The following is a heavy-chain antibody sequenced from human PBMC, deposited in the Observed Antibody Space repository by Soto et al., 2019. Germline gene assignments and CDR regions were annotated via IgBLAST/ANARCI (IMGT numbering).Heavy chain of an antibody. CDR2: ISFDGSDK. CDR3: ARNKVLLTDKHMDV. CDR1: GFSFSSYV. J-gene: IGHJ6*02. Sequence: QVQLVESGGGVVQPGRSLRLSCAASGFSFSSYVMHWVRQAPGKGLEWVAVISFDGSDKYYADSVKGRFTISRDNSKNTLYLQMNSLRAEDTAVYYCARNKVLLTDKHMDVWGQGTTVTVSS. D-gene: IGHD3-10*01. V-gene: IGHV3-30-3*01.